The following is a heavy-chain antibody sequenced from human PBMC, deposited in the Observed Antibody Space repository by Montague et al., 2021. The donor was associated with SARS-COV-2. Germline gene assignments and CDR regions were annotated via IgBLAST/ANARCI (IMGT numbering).Heavy chain of an antibody. Sequence: SETLSLTCTVSGGSISAYYWSWIRQPPGKGLEWIAYMYNSRSSNYNPSLKSRVSISVDTSKNQFSLKLISVTAADTAVYFCAREDRWNWFDPWGQGVLVTVSS. V-gene: IGHV4-59*13. CDR3: AREDRWNWFDP. J-gene: IGHJ5*02. D-gene: IGHD5-24*01. CDR2: MYNSRSS. CDR1: GGSISAYY.